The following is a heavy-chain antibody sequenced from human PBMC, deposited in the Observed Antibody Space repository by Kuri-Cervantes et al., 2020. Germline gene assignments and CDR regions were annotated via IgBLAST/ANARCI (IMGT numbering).Heavy chain of an antibody. CDR3: ARGRPKRSYSSGWYVGY. D-gene: IGHD6-19*01. J-gene: IGHJ4*02. CDR2: INHSGST. Sequence: ESLKISCGVSGFYFNSYAMTWVRQAPGKGLEWIGEINHSGSTNYNPSLKSRVTISIDTSKNQFSLKLSSVTAADTAVYYCARGRPKRSYSSGWYVGYWGQGTPVTVSS. V-gene: IGHV4-34*01. CDR1: GFYFNSYA.